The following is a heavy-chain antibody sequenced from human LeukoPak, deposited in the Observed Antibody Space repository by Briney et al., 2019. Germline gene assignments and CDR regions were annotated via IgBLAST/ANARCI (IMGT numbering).Heavy chain of an antibody. CDR3: ARLAPYYGTGII. CDR1: GFTFSPYW. J-gene: IGHJ3*02. V-gene: IGHV3-7*01. D-gene: IGHD3-10*01. CDR2: IKEDGSDE. Sequence: GGSLRLSCAPPGFTFSPYWMSGVPQAPGKGLEWVATIKEDGSDEYYVDTVKVRFTGSKDNTKNSLFLQMSSLGVEDTAVYYCARLAPYYGTGIIWGQGTVVTVSS.